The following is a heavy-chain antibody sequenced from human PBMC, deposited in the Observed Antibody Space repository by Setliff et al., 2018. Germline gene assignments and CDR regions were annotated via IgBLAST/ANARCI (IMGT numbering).Heavy chain of an antibody. J-gene: IGHJ4*02. D-gene: IGHD3-16*01. Sequence: GGSLRLSCEASGFTFSNYWMSWVRQTAGKGLEWVAYIKQDGSEKYYVDSVKGRFTISRDNAQNSLYLQMNSLRAEDTAVYYCARVGRVGGGYFDLCGLGTLVTVSS. CDR2: IKQDGSEK. CDR3: ARVGRVGGGYFDL. CDR1: GFTFSNYW. V-gene: IGHV3-7*01.